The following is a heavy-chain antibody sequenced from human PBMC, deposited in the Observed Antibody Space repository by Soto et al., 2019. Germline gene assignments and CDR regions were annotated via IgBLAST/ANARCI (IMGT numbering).Heavy chain of an antibody. CDR3: ASGRYSSDDY. D-gene: IGHD6-25*01. CDR1: GYTFTSYG. J-gene: IGHJ4*02. Sequence: GASVKVSCKASGYTFTSYGISWVRQAPGQGLEWMGWISAYNGNTNYAQKLQGRVTMTTDTSTSTAYMKLSSVTAADTAVYYCASGRYSSDDYWGQGTLVTVSS. V-gene: IGHV1-18*01. CDR2: ISAYNGNT.